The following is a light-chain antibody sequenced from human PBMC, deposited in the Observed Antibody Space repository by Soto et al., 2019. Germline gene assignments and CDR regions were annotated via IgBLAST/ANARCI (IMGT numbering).Light chain of an antibody. CDR1: RSDVGGYNF. CDR2: DVS. CDR3: SSYRSSSTGV. J-gene: IGLJ1*01. V-gene: IGLV2-14*01. Sequence: QSALTQPASVSGSPGQSITISCTGTRSDVGGYNFVSWYQQHPGKAPKLMIYDVSNRPSRVSNRFSGSKSGNTASLTISGLQAEDEADYYCSSYRSSSTGVFGTGTKLTVL.